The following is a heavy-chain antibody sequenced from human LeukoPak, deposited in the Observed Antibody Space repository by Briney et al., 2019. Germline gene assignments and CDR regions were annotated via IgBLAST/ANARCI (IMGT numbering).Heavy chain of an antibody. CDR1: GFTFSSYG. Sequence: GGSLRLSCAASGFTFSSYGMRWVRQAPGKGLEWVAVISYDGSIKYYADSVKGRFTISRDNSKNTLYLQMNSLRAEDTAVYYCAADPQLWASGAFDIWGQGTMVTVSS. CDR3: AADPQLWASGAFDI. V-gene: IGHV3-30*03. D-gene: IGHD5-18*01. J-gene: IGHJ3*02. CDR2: ISYDGSIK.